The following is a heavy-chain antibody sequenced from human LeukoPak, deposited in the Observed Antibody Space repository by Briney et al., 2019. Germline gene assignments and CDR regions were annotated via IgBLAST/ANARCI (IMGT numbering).Heavy chain of an antibody. Sequence: SETLSLTCAVYGGSFSGYYWSWIRQPPGKGLEWIGEINHSGSTNYNPSLKSRVTISVDTSKNQFSLKLSSVTAADTAVYYCARAVVYGGLPFDYWGQGTLVTVSS. D-gene: IGHD4-17*01. CDR2: INHSGST. J-gene: IGHJ4*02. CDR1: GGSFSGYY. V-gene: IGHV4-34*01. CDR3: ARAVVYGGLPFDY.